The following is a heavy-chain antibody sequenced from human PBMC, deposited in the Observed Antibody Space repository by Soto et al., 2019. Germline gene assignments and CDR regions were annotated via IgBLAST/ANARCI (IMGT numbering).Heavy chain of an antibody. V-gene: IGHV4-39*01. D-gene: IGHD3-10*01. CDR3: ARHNYGSGSTYFDY. Sequence: SETQSLTCTFSGFYLRSSDYNWGWIRQPPGKGLEWIASMFHSGSTYYNPSLKSRVTISINTSKNQFSLKLNSMTAADTAVYYCARHNYGSGSTYFDYWGQGTLVTVSS. CDR1: GFYLRSSDYN. CDR2: MFHSGST. J-gene: IGHJ4*02.